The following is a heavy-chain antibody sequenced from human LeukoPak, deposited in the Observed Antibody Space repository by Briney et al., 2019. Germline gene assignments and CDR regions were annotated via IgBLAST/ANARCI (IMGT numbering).Heavy chain of an antibody. V-gene: IGHV4-4*07. CDR3: MRPLNTVHDSFDV. CDR2: IYTSGST. Sequence: NASETLSLTCTVSGGSISSYYWSWIRQPAGKGLEWIGRIYTSGSTDYNPSLKSRVTMSVDTSKNQFSLKLSSVTAADTALYYCMRPLNTVHDSFDVWGQGTMVTVSS. D-gene: IGHD4-11*01. J-gene: IGHJ3*01. CDR1: GGSISSYY.